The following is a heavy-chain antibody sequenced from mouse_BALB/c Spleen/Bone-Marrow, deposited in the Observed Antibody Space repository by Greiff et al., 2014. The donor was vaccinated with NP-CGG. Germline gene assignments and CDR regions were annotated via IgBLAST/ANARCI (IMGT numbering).Heavy chain of an antibody. Sequence: EVKLQESGAELVRSGASVKLSCTASGFNIKDYYMHWVKQRPEQGLEWIGWIDPENGDTEYAPKFQGKATMTADTSSNTAYLQHSSLTSEDTAVYYCNARGDYDFDYFDYWGQGTTLTVSS. CDR1: GFNIKDYY. V-gene: IGHV14-4*02. CDR3: NARGDYDFDYFDY. CDR2: IDPENGDT. D-gene: IGHD2-4*01. J-gene: IGHJ2*01.